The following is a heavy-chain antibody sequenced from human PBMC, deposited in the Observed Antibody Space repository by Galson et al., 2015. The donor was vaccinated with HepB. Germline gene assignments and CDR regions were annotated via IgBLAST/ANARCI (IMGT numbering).Heavy chain of an antibody. Sequence: SLRLSCAASGFTFSSYEMNWVRQAPGKGLEWVPYISSSGSTIYYADSVKGRFTISRDNAKNSLYLQMNSLRAEDTAVYYCARGLYSWNTGDYWGQGTLVTVSS. CDR1: GFTFSSYE. J-gene: IGHJ4*02. D-gene: IGHD1/OR15-1a*01. CDR2: ISSSGSTI. V-gene: IGHV3-48*03. CDR3: ARGLYSWNTGDY.